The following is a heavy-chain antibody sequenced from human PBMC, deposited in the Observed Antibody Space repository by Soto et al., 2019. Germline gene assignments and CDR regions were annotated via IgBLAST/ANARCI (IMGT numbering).Heavy chain of an antibody. CDR3: ARGWILRLGQSHFDY. V-gene: IGHV4-59*01. CDR2: IYYSGST. Sequence: PSETLSLTCTVSGGSISSYYWSWIRQPPGKGLEWIGYIYYSGSTNYNPSLKSRVTISVDTSKSQFSLKLSSVTAADTAVYYCARGWILRLGQSHFDYWGQGTLVTVSS. J-gene: IGHJ4*02. CDR1: GGSISSYY. D-gene: IGHD3-9*01.